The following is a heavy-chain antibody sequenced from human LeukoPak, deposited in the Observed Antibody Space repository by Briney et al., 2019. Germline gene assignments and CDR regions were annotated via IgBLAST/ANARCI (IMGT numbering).Heavy chain of an antibody. Sequence: PSETLSLTCTVSGGSISDSGYFWCWXRQPPXXALEXXGSIFNCGSTSYNAQMKRRVTILAEKCTINSSLRLSSVTAADTAVYFCGRRHGGARGWVFESWGPGIMVTV. CDR3: GRRHGGARGWVFES. CDR1: GGSISDSGYF. J-gene: IGHJ4*02. D-gene: IGHD3-16*01. CDR2: IFNCGST. V-gene: IGHV4-39*02.